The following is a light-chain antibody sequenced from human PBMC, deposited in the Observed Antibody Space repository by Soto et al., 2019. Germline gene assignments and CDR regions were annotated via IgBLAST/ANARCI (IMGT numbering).Light chain of an antibody. CDR1: QSVFNP. J-gene: IGKJ4*01. Sequence: EIVMTQSPATSSVSPGDRASLSCRASQSVFNPLAWYQQKPGQAPRLLIHDASTRATGIPARFSGSGSGTEFTLTISSLQSEDFAVYYCQQYNNWPLTFGGGTKVDI. V-gene: IGKV3-15*01. CDR2: DAS. CDR3: QQYNNWPLT.